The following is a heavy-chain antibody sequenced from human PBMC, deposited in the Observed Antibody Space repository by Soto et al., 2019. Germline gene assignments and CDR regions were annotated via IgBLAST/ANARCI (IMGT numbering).Heavy chain of an antibody. D-gene: IGHD3-3*01. CDR1: GVTFSSYG. Sequence: GGALRLSCEASGVTFSSYGMNWVRQAPGKGLEWVAFIWHDGGNKFYAESVKGRFTISRDNSKNTLYLQMTSLSAEDTAMYYCARDGDVNTLFGKDYWGQGTLVTVSS. J-gene: IGHJ4*02. V-gene: IGHV3-33*01. CDR3: ARDGDVNTLFGKDY. CDR2: IWHDGGNK.